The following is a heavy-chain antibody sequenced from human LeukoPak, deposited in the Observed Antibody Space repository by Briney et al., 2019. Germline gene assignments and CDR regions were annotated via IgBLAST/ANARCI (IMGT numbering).Heavy chain of an antibody. D-gene: IGHD5-18*01. V-gene: IGHV3-7*03. Sequence: GGSLRLSCAASGFTFRNYWMSWVRQVPGTGLEWVANIKQDGSDRNYVTSVRGRFTISRDNAESSLYLQMNSLRAEDTAVYYCARVRRGYSYGLDYWGQGTLVTVSS. CDR3: ARVRRGYSYGLDY. J-gene: IGHJ4*02. CDR2: IKQDGSDR. CDR1: GFTFRNYW.